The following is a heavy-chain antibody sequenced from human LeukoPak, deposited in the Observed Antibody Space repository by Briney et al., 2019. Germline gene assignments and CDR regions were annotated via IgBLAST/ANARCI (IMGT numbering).Heavy chain of an antibody. V-gene: IGHV4-4*02. CDR1: GDSISSGNW. CDR3: AETTVTTFHI. Sequence: SETLSLTCIVSGDSISSGNWWSWVRQPPGKGLEWIGDFYHRGTTNYNPSLKSRVSISVDMSKNHLFLNLTSVTAADTAVYYCAETTVTTFHIWGQGTMVTVSS. CDR2: FYHRGTT. J-gene: IGHJ3*02. D-gene: IGHD4-17*01.